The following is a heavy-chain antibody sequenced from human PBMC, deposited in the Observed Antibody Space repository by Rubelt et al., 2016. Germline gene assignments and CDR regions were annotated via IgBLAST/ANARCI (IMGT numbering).Heavy chain of an antibody. CDR2: ISGDGSKN. J-gene: IGHJ4*02. D-gene: IGHD2-21*02. Sequence: VQLVESGGGVVQPGRSLRLSCAASGFTFSSYGMHWVRQAPGTGLQWVALISGDGSKNHSADSLRGRFTISRDNSKNTVFLQMHSLRADDTAVYYGAKAGPVTNSYYFDDWGQGTLVTVSS. CDR1: GFTFSSYG. CDR3: AKAGPVTNSYYFDD. V-gene: IGHV3-33*05.